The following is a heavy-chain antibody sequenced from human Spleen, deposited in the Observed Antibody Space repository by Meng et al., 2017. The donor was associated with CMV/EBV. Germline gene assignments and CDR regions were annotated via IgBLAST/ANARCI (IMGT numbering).Heavy chain of an antibody. V-gene: IGHV4-34*01. J-gene: IGHJ4*02. CDR2: INHSGST. D-gene: IGHD6-19*01. CDR1: GGSISAYY. CDR3: ARGRVAVAGPWFDY. Sequence: SETLSLTCTVSGGSISAYYWGWIRQPPGKGLEWIGEINHSGSTNYNPSLKSRVTISVDTSKNQFSLKLSSVTAADTAVYYCARGRVAVAGPWFDYWGQGTLVTVSS.